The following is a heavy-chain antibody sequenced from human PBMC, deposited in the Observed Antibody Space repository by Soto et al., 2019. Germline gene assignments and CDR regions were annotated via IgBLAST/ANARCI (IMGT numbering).Heavy chain of an antibody. J-gene: IGHJ1*01. Sequence: PGGSLRFSCAGSGFSFSNYGMHWVRQAPGKGLEWVALIWYDGSNKYYADSVKGRFTISRDNSKNTLYLQMSSLRNEDTAVYYCARDPRVETTLMAVFQGWGQGTLVTVSS. D-gene: IGHD3-3*01. CDR3: ARDPRVETTLMAVFQG. V-gene: IGHV3-33*01. CDR1: GFSFSNYG. CDR2: IWYDGSNK.